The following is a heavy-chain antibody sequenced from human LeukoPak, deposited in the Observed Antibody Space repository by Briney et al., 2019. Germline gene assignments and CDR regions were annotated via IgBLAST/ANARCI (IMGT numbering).Heavy chain of an antibody. D-gene: IGHD3-10*01. CDR1: GFTFTTYA. CDR2: ISGSGGNT. Sequence: GGSLRLSCAASGFTFTTYAMSWVRQAPGKWLEWVSLISGSGGNTYYADSVKGRFTISRDNSKNTLYLQMNSLRAEDTAVYYCAKEFYYGSGNYYSTFDYWGQGTLVTVSS. J-gene: IGHJ4*02. CDR3: AKEFYYGSGNYYSTFDY. V-gene: IGHV3-23*01.